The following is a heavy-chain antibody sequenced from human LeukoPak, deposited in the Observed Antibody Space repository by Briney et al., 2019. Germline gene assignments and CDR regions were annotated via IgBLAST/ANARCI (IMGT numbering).Heavy chain of an antibody. Sequence: ASVKVSCKASGYTFTSYGISWVRRAPGQGLEWMGWISAYNGNTNYAQKLQGRVTMTTDTSTSTAYMELRSLRSDDTAVYYCARDFPLVVGATTDYFDYWGQGTLVTVSS. CDR1: GYTFTSYG. V-gene: IGHV1-18*01. CDR2: ISAYNGNT. D-gene: IGHD1-26*01. CDR3: ARDFPLVVGATTDYFDY. J-gene: IGHJ4*02.